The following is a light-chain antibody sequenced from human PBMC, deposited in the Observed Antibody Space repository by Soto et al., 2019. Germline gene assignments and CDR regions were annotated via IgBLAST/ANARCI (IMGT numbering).Light chain of an antibody. J-gene: IGKJ1*01. CDR3: QQGYSSPWT. CDR1: QSIGSY. V-gene: IGKV1-39*01. Sequence: DILMTQSPSSLSASVGDRVTITCRASQSIGSYLHWYQQKEGRAPALLVYASSNLQSGVPSRFSGSGSATDFTLTITSLQPEDVATYYCQQGYSSPWTFGQGTRVDLK. CDR2: ASS.